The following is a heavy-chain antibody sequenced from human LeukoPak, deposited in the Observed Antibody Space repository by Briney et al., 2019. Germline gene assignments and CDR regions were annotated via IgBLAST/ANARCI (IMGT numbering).Heavy chain of an antibody. D-gene: IGHD2-15*01. V-gene: IGHV1-2*02. CDR1: GYTFTGYY. J-gene: IGHJ3*02. CDR3: ARGMTRGRVVEAFDI. Sequence: EASVKVSCKASGYTFTGYYMHWVRQAPGHGLEWMGWINPNSGGTNYAQKFQGRVTMTRDTSISTAYMELSRLRSDDTAVYYCARGMTRGRVVEAFDIWGQGTMVTVSS. CDR2: INPNSGGT.